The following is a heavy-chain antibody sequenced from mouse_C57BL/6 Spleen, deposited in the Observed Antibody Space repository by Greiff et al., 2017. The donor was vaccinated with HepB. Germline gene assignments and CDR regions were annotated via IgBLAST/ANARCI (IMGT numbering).Heavy chain of an antibody. CDR1: GYTFTSYW. V-gene: IGHV1-52*01. CDR2: IDPSDSET. CDR3: ARWDTTVVAFDY. J-gene: IGHJ2*01. Sequence: QVQLQQPGAELVRPGSSVKLSCKASGYTFTSYWMHWVKQRPIQGLEWIGNIDPSDSETHYNQKFKDKDTLTIDKSSSTAYMQLSRLTSEDSAVYDFARWDTTVVAFDYWGQGTTLTVSS. D-gene: IGHD1-1*01.